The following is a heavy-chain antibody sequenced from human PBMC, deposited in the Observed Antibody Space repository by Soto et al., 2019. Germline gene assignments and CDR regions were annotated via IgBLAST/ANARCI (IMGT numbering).Heavy chain of an antibody. V-gene: IGHV1-3*01. D-gene: IGHD3-10*01. CDR1: GDTFTKCG. Sequence: GASVKVSCKASGDTFTKCGVHWVRQAPGQRLEWMGWINAGNGDTKYSQKFQGRVTTTRDTAASTAYMELSSLTSEDTAVYYCASRPSGSWLGPYDYWGQGTLVTVSS. CDR2: INAGNGDT. CDR3: ASRPSGSWLGPYDY. J-gene: IGHJ4*02.